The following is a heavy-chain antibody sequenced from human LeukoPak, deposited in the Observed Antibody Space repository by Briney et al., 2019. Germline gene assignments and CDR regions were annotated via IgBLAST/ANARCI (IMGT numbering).Heavy chain of an antibody. J-gene: IGHJ6*03. Sequence: GGSLKLSCAASGFTFSDYGLHWVRQAPGKGLEWVALIWHDGSNKYYADSVMGRFTISRDNSKNTLYLQMNSLRAEDTAMYYCAKDGDAYTEFYYYYMDVWGKGTTVTVSS. CDR1: GFTFSDYG. CDR3: AKDGDAYTEFYYYYMDV. D-gene: IGHD5-24*01. V-gene: IGHV3-33*06. CDR2: IWHDGSNK.